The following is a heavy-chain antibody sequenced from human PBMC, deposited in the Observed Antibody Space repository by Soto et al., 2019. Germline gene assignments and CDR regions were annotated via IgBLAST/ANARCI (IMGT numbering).Heavy chain of an antibody. D-gene: IGHD6-19*01. CDR2: IYPDDSDT. CDR3: AKHLGQWLSQPPDY. CDR1: GYSFTTHW. Sequence: GESLKISCDASGYSFTTHWIGWVRQLPGKGLEWMGHIYPDDSDTLYSPSFQGQVTISADKSISTAYLQWSSLKASDTAMYYCAKHLGQWLSQPPDYWGQGTLVTVSS. J-gene: IGHJ4*02. V-gene: IGHV5-51*01.